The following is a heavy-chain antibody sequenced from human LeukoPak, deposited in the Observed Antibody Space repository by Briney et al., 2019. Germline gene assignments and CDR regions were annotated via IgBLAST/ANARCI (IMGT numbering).Heavy chain of an antibody. Sequence: SETLSLTCAVSGGSISSGGYSWSWIRQPPGKGLEWIGYIYHSGSTYYNPSLKSRVTISVDTSKNQFSLKLSSVTAADTAVYYCARPRGYCSSTSCLKGRDAFDIWGQGTMVTVSS. CDR3: ARPRGYCSSTSCLKGRDAFDI. J-gene: IGHJ3*02. CDR1: GGSISSGGYS. CDR2: IYHSGST. V-gene: IGHV4-30-2*01. D-gene: IGHD2-2*01.